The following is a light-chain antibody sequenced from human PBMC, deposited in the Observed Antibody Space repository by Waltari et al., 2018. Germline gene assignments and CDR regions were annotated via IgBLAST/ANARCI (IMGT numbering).Light chain of an antibody. CDR2: TNN. V-gene: IGLV1-47*02. J-gene: IGLJ2*01. CDR1: SPTLGSTY. CDR3: AAWDDSLSAMV. Sequence: QSVLTQPPSASGTPGQRVTHSCSGSSPTLGSTYVNWYQQLPGTAPKLLIYTNNQRPSGVPDRFSDSKSGTSASLVISGLRSEDEADYYCAAWDDSLSAMVFGGGTKLTVL.